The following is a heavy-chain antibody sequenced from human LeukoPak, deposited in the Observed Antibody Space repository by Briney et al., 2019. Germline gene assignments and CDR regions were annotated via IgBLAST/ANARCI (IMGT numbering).Heavy chain of an antibody. CDR1: GFTFSSYA. CDR3: ARLYCGGGYCYYFDY. Sequence: GGSLRLSCAASGFTFSSYAMSWVRQAPGKGLEWVSAISGSGGSTYYADSVKGRFTISRDNSKNTLYLQMNSLRAEDTAVYYCARLYCGGGYCYYFDYWGQGTLVTVSS. V-gene: IGHV3-23*01. D-gene: IGHD2-21*01. J-gene: IGHJ4*02. CDR2: ISGSGGST.